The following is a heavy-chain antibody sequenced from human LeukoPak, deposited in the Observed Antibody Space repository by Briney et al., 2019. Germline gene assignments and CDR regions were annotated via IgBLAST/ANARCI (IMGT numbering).Heavy chain of an antibody. D-gene: IGHD6-19*01. CDR1: GGSFSGYY. CDR2: INHSGST. J-gene: IGHJ4*02. V-gene: IGHV4-34*01. CDR3: ARLRQWLVYRYFDY. Sequence: SETLSLTCAVYGGSFSGYYWSWIRQPPGKGLEWIGEINHSGSTNYNPSLKSRVTISVDTSKNQFSLKLSPVTAADTAVYYCARLRQWLVYRYFDYWGQGTLVTVSS.